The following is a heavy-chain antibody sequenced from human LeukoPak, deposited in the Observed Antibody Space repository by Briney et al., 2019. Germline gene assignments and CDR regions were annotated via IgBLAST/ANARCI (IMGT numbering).Heavy chain of an antibody. J-gene: IGHJ6*03. V-gene: IGHV3-15*01. CDR3: TTEGQLWLSYYYYYYMDV. CDR1: GFTFSNAW. D-gene: IGHD5-18*01. CDR2: IKSKTDGGTT. Sequence: GGSLRLSCAASGFTFSNAWMSWVRQAPGKGLEWVGRIKSKTDGGTTDYAAPVKGRFTISRDDSKNTLYLQMNSLKTEDTAVYYCTTEGQLWLSYYYYYYMDVWGKGTTVTVSS.